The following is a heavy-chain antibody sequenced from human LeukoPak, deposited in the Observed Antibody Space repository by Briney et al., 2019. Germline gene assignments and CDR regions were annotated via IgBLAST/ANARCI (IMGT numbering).Heavy chain of an antibody. D-gene: IGHD5-18*01. CDR2: ISGSGGST. J-gene: IGHJ4*02. Sequence: GGSLRLSCAASGFTFSSYAMSWVRQAPGKGLEWVSAISGSGGSTYYADSVKGRFTISRDNSKNTLYLQMNSLRAEDTAVYYCANTHTAMALEYYFDYWGQGTLVTVSS. CDR1: GFTFSSYA. CDR3: ANTHTAMALEYYFDY. V-gene: IGHV3-23*01.